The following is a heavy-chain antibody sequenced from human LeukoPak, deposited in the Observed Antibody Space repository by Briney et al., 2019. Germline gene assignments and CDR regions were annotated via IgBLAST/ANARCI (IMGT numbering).Heavy chain of an antibody. CDR1: EFSFSSYG. CDR2: IWYDGTNK. CDR3: ARARNNYDSSGFSALDY. Sequence: GRSLRLSCAASEFSFSSYGMHWVRRAPGKGLQWVASIWYDGTNKYHADSVKGRFTISRDNSQSTLYLQMNSLRAEDTAVYYCARARNNYDSSGFSALDYWGQGTLGTVSS. D-gene: IGHD3-22*01. J-gene: IGHJ4*02. V-gene: IGHV3-33*01.